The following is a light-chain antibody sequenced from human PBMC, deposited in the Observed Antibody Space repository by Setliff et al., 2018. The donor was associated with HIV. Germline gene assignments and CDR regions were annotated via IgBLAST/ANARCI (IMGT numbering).Light chain of an antibody. J-gene: IGLJ2*01. CDR2: NND. Sequence: QSALTQPPSTSGTPGQKVTISCFGSDSNIGRNSVFWYQQLPGTAPKLLMYNNDQRPSGVPDRFSGSKSGTSASLAISGLRPGDEADYHCATSDDSLSAVVFGGGTKVTVL. CDR1: DSNIGRNS. CDR3: ATSDDSLSAVV. V-gene: IGLV1-47*02.